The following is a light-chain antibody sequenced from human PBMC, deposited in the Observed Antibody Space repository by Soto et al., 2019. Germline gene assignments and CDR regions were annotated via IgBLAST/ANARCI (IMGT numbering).Light chain of an antibody. J-gene: IGKJ4*01. CDR2: KAS. CDR3: QQYDSFPLT. Sequence: DIQMTQSPSILSASVGDRVTITCRASQSISIWLSWYQQKPGKAPKFLIYKASDLESGVPSRFSGSGSGTEFTLTISSLQPDDFATYFCQQYDSFPLTFGGGTKVEIK. V-gene: IGKV1-5*03. CDR1: QSISIW.